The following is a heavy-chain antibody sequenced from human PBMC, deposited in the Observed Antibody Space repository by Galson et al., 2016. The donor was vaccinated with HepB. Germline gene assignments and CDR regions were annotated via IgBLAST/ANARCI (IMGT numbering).Heavy chain of an antibody. D-gene: IGHD1-1*01. CDR1: GFSVGNNY. CDR2: IYLGGST. CDR3: ARELNWMSGRHFDH. J-gene: IGHJ4*02. Sequence: SLRLSCAASGFSVGNNYIAWVRQAPGKGLEWVSLIYLGGSTHYADSVKGRFTISRDISKNTVSLQMNSLRTEDMAVYYCARELNWMSGRHFDHWGQGTLVTVSS. V-gene: IGHV3-53*01.